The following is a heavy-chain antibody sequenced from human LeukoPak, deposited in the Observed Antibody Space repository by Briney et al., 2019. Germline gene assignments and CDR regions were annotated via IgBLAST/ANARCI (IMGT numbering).Heavy chain of an antibody. D-gene: IGHD5-24*01. CDR1: GGSMSLCY. V-gene: IGHV4-59*01. CDR2: VYYSGTT. Sequence: SETLSLICTVSGGSMSLCYWSCIRHPPGRGPEWSGCVYYSGTTYNNPSVESRLTMSLDTSKNQFSLKLSSVTAADTAIYYCARGRDGNNYAAFDIWGQGTILTVSS. J-gene: IGHJ3*02. CDR3: ARGRDGNNYAAFDI.